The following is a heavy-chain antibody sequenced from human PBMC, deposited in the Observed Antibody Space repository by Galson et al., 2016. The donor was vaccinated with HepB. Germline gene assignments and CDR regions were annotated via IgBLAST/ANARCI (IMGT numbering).Heavy chain of an antibody. Sequence: TLPLTCTVSGASVSSAGNYWSWIRQPAGRGLEWIGRRYTSGSTNYNPSFKGRVTISVETAKNQFSLILTSMTAADTAVYYCARAPTYCNNECRPHFMDVWGEGTTVAVSS. CDR2: RYTSGST. J-gene: IGHJ6*03. CDR3: ARAPTYCNNECRPHFMDV. V-gene: IGHV4-61*02. D-gene: IGHD2/OR15-2a*01. CDR1: GASVSSAGNY.